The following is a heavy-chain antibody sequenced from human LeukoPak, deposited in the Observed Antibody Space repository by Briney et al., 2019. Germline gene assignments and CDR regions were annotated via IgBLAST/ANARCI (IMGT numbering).Heavy chain of an antibody. V-gene: IGHV3-23*01. CDR3: AKDVSSGSYFGHFFDY. CDR1: GFTFSSHA. CDR2: ISGSGGST. Sequence: GGSLRLSCAASGFTFSSHAMSWLRQAPGKGLEWVSAISGSGGSTYYADSVKGRFTISRDNSKNTLYLQMNSLRAEDTAVYYCAKDVSSGSYFGHFFDYWGQGTLVTVSS. J-gene: IGHJ4*02. D-gene: IGHD1-26*01.